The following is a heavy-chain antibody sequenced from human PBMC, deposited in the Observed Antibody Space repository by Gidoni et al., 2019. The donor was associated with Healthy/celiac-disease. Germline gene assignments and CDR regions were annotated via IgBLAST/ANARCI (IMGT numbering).Heavy chain of an antibody. CDR2: INHSGST. CDR3: ARDYWSGHDY. CDR1: GGSFSGYY. J-gene: IGHJ4*02. D-gene: IGHD3-3*01. Sequence: QVQLQQWGAGLSKPSETLSLTCAVYGGSFSGYYWSWIRQPPGKGLEWIGEINHSGSTNYNPSLESRVTISVDTSKNQFSLKLSSVTAADTAVYYCARDYWSGHDYWGQGTLVTVSS. V-gene: IGHV4-34*01.